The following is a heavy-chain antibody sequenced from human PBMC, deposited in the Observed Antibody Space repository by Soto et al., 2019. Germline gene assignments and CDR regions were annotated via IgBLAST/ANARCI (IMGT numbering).Heavy chain of an antibody. J-gene: IGHJ6*02. V-gene: IGHV1-18*01. CDR3: ARDHYCSSTSCYYYYYGMDV. Sequence: QVQLAQSGAEVKKPGASVKVSCKASGYTFTSYGISWVRQAPGQGLEWMGWISAYNGNTNYAQKLQGRVTMTTDTSTSTAYMELRSLRSDDTAVYYCARDHYCSSTSCYYYYYGMDVWGQGTTVTVSS. D-gene: IGHD2-2*01. CDR2: ISAYNGNT. CDR1: GYTFTSYG.